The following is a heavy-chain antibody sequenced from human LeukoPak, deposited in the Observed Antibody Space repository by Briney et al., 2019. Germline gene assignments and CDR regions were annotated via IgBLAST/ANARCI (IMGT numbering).Heavy chain of an antibody. J-gene: IGHJ4*02. Sequence: SETLSLTCTVSGGSISSSTYYWGWVRQPPGKGLEWIGSNYYSGSTFHNPSLQSRVTIPVDTSKNQFSLKLRSVTAADTAVYYCARVGAAMDNFDYWGQGTLVTVS. CDR1: GGSISSSTYY. CDR2: NYYSGST. V-gene: IGHV4-39*07. D-gene: IGHD5-18*01. CDR3: ARVGAAMDNFDY.